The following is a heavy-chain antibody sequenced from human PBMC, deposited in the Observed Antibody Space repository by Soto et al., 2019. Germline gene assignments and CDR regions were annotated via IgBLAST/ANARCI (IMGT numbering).Heavy chain of an antibody. Sequence: GESLKISCYGSGYSFTSYWIGWVRQMPGKGLEWMGIIYPGVSETRYSPSFQGQVTISADRSISTAYLQWSSLKASDTAMYYCARHLPYSSGWYVDYWGQGTLVTVSS. CDR3: ARHLPYSSGWYVDY. CDR1: GYSFTSYW. CDR2: IYPGVSET. V-gene: IGHV5-51*01. D-gene: IGHD6-19*01. J-gene: IGHJ4*02.